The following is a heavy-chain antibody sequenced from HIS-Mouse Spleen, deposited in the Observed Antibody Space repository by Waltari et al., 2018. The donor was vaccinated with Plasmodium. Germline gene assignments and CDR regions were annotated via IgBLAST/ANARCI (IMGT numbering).Heavy chain of an antibody. V-gene: IGHV4-39*01. Sequence: QLQLQESGPGLVKPSQTLSPPCPVSGGSISSSRTSWGWHRHPPGKGLEWTGSIYYSGSTYYNPSLKSRVTISVDTSKNQFSLKLSSVTAADTAVYYCASLPRVEEVTTPFYYYYYGMDVWGQGTTVTVSS. CDR3: ASLPRVEEVTTPFYYYYYGMDV. D-gene: IGHD4-4*01. J-gene: IGHJ6*02. CDR1: GGSISSSRTS. CDR2: IYYSGST.